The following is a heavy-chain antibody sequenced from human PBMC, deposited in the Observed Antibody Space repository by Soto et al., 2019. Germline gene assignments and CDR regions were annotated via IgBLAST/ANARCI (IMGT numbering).Heavy chain of an antibody. V-gene: IGHV1-18*01. J-gene: IGHJ4*02. D-gene: IGHD3-22*01. CDR3: ARAGQYYDSSGYAN. Sequence: QVKVVQSGTEVKQPGASMKVSCKASVYSFATSGISWVRQAPGQGLEWMGWISAYNGNTNYDQKLQDRVTMTTDTSTSTAYLELRNLRSDDTAVYYCARAGQYYDSSGYANWGQGPLVTVSS. CDR1: VYSFATSG. CDR2: ISAYNGNT.